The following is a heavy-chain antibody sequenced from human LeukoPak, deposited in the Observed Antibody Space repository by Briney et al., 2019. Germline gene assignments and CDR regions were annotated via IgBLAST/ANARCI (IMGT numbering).Heavy chain of an antibody. J-gene: IGHJ4*02. CDR2: INPSGGST. CDR3: ARLIVSGGYFDY. V-gene: IGHV1-46*01. D-gene: IGHD2-21*01. CDR1: GYTFTNYY. Sequence: ASVKVPCKASGYTFTNYYIHWVRQAPGQGPEWMGLINPSGGSTSYAQKFQGRVTMTRDTSTSTVYMELSSLRSEGTAVYYCARLIVSGGYFDYWGQGTLVTVSS.